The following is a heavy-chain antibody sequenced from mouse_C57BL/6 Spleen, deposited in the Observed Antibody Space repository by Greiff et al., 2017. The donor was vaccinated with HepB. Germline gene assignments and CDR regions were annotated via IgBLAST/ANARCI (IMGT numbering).Heavy chain of an antibody. V-gene: IGHV14-4*01. CDR3: TTDYGSSHWYFDV. Sequence: EVQLQQSGAELVRPGASVKLSCTASGFNIKDDYMHWVKQRPEQGLEWIGWIDPENGDTEYASKFQGKATITADTSSNTAYLQLSSLTSGDTAVYYCTTDYGSSHWYFDVWGTGTTVTVSS. J-gene: IGHJ1*03. D-gene: IGHD1-1*01. CDR1: GFNIKDDY. CDR2: IDPENGDT.